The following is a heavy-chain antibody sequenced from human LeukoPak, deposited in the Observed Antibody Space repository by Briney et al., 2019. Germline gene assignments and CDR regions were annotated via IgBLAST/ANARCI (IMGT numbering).Heavy chain of an antibody. V-gene: IGHV1-18*01. Sequence: GASVKVSCKASGGTLSRFAISWVRQAPGQGLEWMGWISAYNGNTNYAQKLQGRVTMTTDTSTSTAYMELRSLRSDDTAVYYCARVSGPIAAAGFKGRLDYWGQGTLVTVSS. CDR2: ISAYNGNT. CDR1: GGTLSRFA. D-gene: IGHD6-13*01. J-gene: IGHJ4*02. CDR3: ARVSGPIAAAGFKGRLDY.